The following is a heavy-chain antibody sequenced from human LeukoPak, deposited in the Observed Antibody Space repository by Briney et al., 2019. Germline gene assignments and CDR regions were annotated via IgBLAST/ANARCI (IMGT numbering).Heavy chain of an antibody. V-gene: IGHV3-11*01. CDR3: ARVRWAAQEMDV. CDR1: GFTFSDYY. D-gene: IGHD5-24*01. J-gene: IGHJ6*04. CDR2: ISSSGSTI. Sequence: PGGSLRLPCAASGFTFSDYYMSWIRQAPGKGLEWVSYISSSGSTIYYADSVKGRFTISRDNAKNSLYLQMNSLRAEDTAVYYCARVRWAAQEMDVWGKGTTVTVSS.